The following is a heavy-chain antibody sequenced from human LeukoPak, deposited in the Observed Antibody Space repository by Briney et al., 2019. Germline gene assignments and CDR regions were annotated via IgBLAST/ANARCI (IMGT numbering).Heavy chain of an antibody. CDR3: ARGRIGWFDH. J-gene: IGHJ5*02. Sequence: ESGPTLVNPSETLSLTCTVSGGSISSYSWSWIRQPPGKGLEWIGYIYYSGSTNYNPSLKSRVTISVDTSKNQFSLKLSSVTAADTAVYYCARGRIGWFDHWGQGTLVTVSS. D-gene: IGHD3-10*01. CDR1: GGSISSYS. V-gene: IGHV4-59*01. CDR2: IYYSGST.